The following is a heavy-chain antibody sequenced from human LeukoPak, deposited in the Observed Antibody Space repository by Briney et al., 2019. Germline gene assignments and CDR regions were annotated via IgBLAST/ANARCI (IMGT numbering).Heavy chain of an antibody. Sequence: PSETLSLTCTVSGGSISSSSYYWGWIRQPAGKGLEWIGSIYYSGSTYYNPSLKSRVTISVDTSKNQFSLKLSSVTAADTAVYYCARDDRDGYNLAKRDYWGQGTLVTVSS. CDR3: ARDDRDGYNLAKRDY. CDR1: GGSISSSSYY. V-gene: IGHV4-39*02. D-gene: IGHD5-24*01. J-gene: IGHJ4*02. CDR2: IYYSGST.